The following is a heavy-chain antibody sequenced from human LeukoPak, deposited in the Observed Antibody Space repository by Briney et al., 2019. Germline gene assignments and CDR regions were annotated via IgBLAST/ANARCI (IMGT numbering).Heavy chain of an antibody. V-gene: IGHV4-59*08. CDR2: IYYSGST. D-gene: IGHD2-21*02. J-gene: IGHJ5*02. Sequence: RSETLSLTCTVSGGSISSYYWSWIRQPPGKGLEWIGYIYYSGSTNYNPSLKSRVTISVDTSKNQFSLKLSSVTAADTAVYYCARRVVVTATTGGWFDPWGQGTLVTVSS. CDR1: GGSISSYY. CDR3: ARRVVVTATTGGWFDP.